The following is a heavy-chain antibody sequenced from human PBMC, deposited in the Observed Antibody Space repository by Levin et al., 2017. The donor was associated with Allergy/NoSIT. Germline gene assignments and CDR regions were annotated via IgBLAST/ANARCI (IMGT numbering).Heavy chain of an antibody. D-gene: IGHD3-10*01. V-gene: IGHV3-30*12. CDR1: GFTFNSYG. Sequence: GESLKISCAASGFTFNSYGMHWVRQAPGKGLEWVAVMSYDGSNKYYADSVKGRFTISRDNSKNTLYLQMNSLRAEDTALYYCARDGGYYGSGTYYFGSEYWGQGTLVTVSS. CDR2: MSYDGSNK. CDR3: ARDGGYYGSGTYYFGSEY. J-gene: IGHJ4*02.